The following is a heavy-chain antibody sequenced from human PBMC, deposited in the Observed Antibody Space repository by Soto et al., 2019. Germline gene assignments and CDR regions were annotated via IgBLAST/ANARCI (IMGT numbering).Heavy chain of an antibody. CDR3: AKEGVDIVATTQFDY. CDR1: GFTFSSYA. D-gene: IGHD5-12*01. V-gene: IGHV3-23*01. CDR2: ISGSGGST. J-gene: IGHJ4*02. Sequence: RGSLRLSCAASGFTFSSYAMSWVRQAPGKGLEWVSAISGSGGSTYYADSVKGRFTISRDNSKNTLYLQMNSLRAEDTAVYYCAKEGVDIVATTQFDYWGQGTLVTVSS.